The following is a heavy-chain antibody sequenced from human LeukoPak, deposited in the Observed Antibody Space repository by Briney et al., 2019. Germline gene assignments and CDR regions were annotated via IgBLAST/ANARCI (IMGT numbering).Heavy chain of an antibody. J-gene: IGHJ4*02. CDR3: ARSSGYNFDY. D-gene: IGHD6-19*01. Sequence: SETLSLTCIVSGDSVSSGGYYWSWIRQHPGKGLEWVGYIYYSGSTYYNPSLKSRLTISLDTSKNQFSLQLTSVTAADTAVYYCARSSGYNFDYWGQGALVTVSS. CDR2: IYYSGST. V-gene: IGHV4-31*03. CDR1: GDSVSSGGYY.